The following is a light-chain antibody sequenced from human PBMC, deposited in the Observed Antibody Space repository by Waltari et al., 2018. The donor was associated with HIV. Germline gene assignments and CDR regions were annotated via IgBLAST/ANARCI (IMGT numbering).Light chain of an antibody. J-gene: IGLJ3*02. Sequence: QSALTQPASVSGSPGQSITISCTGTSSDVGGYNYVSWYQQHPGKAPKLMFYDVTKRPSGGSNRFSGSKSGNTASLTISGLQAEDEADYYCCSYAGSGTWVFGGGTKLTVL. CDR1: SSDVGGYNY. CDR2: DVT. V-gene: IGLV2-23*02. CDR3: CSYAGSGTWV.